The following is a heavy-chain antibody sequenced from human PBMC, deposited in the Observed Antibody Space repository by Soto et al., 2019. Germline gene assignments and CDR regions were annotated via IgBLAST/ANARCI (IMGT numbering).Heavy chain of an antibody. CDR2: ISSNGGST. Sequence: LRLSCAASGFTFSSYAMHWVRQAPGKGLEYVSAISSNGGSTYYANSVKGRFTISRDNSKNTLYLQMGSLRAEDMAVYYCARQVGLLIDYWGQGTLVTVSS. D-gene: IGHD3-22*01. V-gene: IGHV3-64*01. CDR1: GFTFSSYA. J-gene: IGHJ4*02. CDR3: ARQVGLLIDY.